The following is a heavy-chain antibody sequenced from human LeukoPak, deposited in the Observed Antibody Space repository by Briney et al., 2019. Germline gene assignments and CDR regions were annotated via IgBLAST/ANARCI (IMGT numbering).Heavy chain of an antibody. CDR2: INPSGGST. J-gene: IGHJ4*02. D-gene: IGHD4-17*01. Sequence: GASVKVSCKASGYTFTSYYMHWVRQAPGQGLEWMGIINPSGGSTSYAQKSQGRVTMTRDTSTSTVYMELSSLRSEDTAVYYCARDSSSTVTPAYYFDYWGQGTLVTVSS. V-gene: IGHV1-46*01. CDR1: GYTFTSYY. CDR3: ARDSSSTVTPAYYFDY.